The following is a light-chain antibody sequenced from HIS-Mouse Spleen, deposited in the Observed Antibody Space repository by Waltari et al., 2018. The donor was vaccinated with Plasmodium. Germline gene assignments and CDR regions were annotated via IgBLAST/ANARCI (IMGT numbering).Light chain of an antibody. J-gene: IGKJ4*01. CDR1: QGISSY. CDR3: QQYYSYLLT. Sequence: AIRMTQSPSSFSASPGDRVTITCRASQGISSYLAWYQQKPGKAPKLLIYAASTLQSGVPSRFSGSGSGTDFTLTISCLQSEDVATYYCQQYYSYLLTFGGGTKVEIK. CDR2: AAS. V-gene: IGKV1-8*01.